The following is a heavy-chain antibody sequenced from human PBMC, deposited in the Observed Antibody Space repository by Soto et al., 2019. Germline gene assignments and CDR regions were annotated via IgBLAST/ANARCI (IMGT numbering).Heavy chain of an antibody. Sequence: QVQLQESGPGLVKPSQTLSLTCTVSGGSISSGGYYWSWIRQHPGQGLEWIGYIYYSGSTYYNPSLKSRVTISVDTSKNQFSLQLSSVTAADTAVYYCAKAGDYSNYVFWDVWGKGTTVTVSS. D-gene: IGHD4-4*01. J-gene: IGHJ6*04. CDR1: GGSISSGGYY. CDR2: IYYSGST. V-gene: IGHV4-31*03. CDR3: AKAGDYSNYVFWDV.